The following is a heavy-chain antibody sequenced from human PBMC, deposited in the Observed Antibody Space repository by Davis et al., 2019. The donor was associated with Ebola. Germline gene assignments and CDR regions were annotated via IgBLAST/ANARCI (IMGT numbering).Heavy chain of an antibody. J-gene: IGHJ5*02. CDR1: GGTFSSYA. CDR3: ARVYGDYELNWFDP. V-gene: IGHV1-69*06. D-gene: IGHD4-17*01. Sequence: SVQVSCKASGGTFSSYAISWVRQPPGQGLEWMGGIIPIFGTANYAQKFQGRVTITADKSTSTAYMELSSLRSEDTAVYYCARVYGDYELNWFDPWGQGTLVTVSS. CDR2: IIPIFGTA.